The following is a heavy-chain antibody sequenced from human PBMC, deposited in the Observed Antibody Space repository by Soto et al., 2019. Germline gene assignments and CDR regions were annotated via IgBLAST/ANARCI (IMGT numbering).Heavy chain of an antibody. CDR3: AREISYCSGGSCNLDY. J-gene: IGHJ4*02. CDR1: GFTFTSSA. D-gene: IGHD2-15*01. CDR2: IVVGSGNT. V-gene: IGHV1-58*02. Sequence: SVKVSCKASGFTFTSSAMQWVRQARGQRLEWIGWIVVGSGNTNYAQKFQERVTITRDMSTSTAYMELSSLRSEDTAVYYCAREISYCSGGSCNLDYWGQGTLVTVSS.